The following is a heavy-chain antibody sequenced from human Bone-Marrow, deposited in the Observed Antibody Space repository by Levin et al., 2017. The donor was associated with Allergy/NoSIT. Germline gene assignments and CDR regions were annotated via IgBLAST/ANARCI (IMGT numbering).Heavy chain of an antibody. CDR3: AKDVEIYVPSGITFDY. V-gene: IGHV3-30*18. Sequence: GESLKISCAASGFTFTTYGMHWVRQAPGRGLEWVSFISYDGTQTYYIDSVKGRFTISRDNSKNTLFLQMNSLRAEDTAVYYCAKDVEIYVPSGITFDYWGRGTLVTVSS. CDR2: ISYDGTQT. CDR1: GFTFTTYG. J-gene: IGHJ4*02. D-gene: IGHD5-12*01.